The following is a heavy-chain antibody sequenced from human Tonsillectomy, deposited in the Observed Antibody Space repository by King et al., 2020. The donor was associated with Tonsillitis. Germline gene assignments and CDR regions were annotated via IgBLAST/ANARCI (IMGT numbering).Heavy chain of an antibody. J-gene: IGHJ4*02. Sequence: VQLVESGGGVVQPGRSLSVSCTASGFTFSGYAMHWVRQAPGKGLEWVAVIAANGRNKYYADSVRGRFTISRDNSKNTLFLEMNSLRNEDTAVYHCASLEAGTPGYFDYWGQGTLVTVSS. D-gene: IGHD1-1*01. V-gene: IGHV3-30*04. CDR2: IAANGRNK. CDR3: ASLEAGTPGYFDY. CDR1: GFTFSGYA.